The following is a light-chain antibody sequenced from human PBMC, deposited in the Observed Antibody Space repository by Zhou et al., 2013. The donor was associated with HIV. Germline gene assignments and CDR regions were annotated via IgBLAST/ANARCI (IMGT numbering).Light chain of an antibody. V-gene: IGKV2-30*02. CDR3: MQVLQAPFT. J-gene: IGKJ3*01. CDR1: QSLVHSDGNTY. CDR2: KVS. Sequence: DVVMTQSPLSLPVTLGQPASISCRSSQSLVHSDGNTYLNWFQQRPGQSPRRLIYKVSNRDSGVPDRFSGSGSGTDFTLKISRVEAEDVGIYYCMQVLQAPFTFGPGTTVDVK.